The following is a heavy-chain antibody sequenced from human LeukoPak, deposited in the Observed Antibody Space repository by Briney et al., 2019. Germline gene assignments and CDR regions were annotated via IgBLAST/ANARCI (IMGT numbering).Heavy chain of an antibody. V-gene: IGHV3-7*01. Sequence: GGSLRLSCAASGFTLITYWMTWVRQAPGKGLEWVANINQDGSEKYYVGSVKGRFTISRDNSKKTLYLQMGSLRTEDMAVYYCARTPEFCSGGSCYSEGYFDYWGQGTLVTVSS. CDR3: ARTPEFCSGGSCYSEGYFDY. D-gene: IGHD2-15*01. CDR1: GFTLITYW. CDR2: INQDGSEK. J-gene: IGHJ4*02.